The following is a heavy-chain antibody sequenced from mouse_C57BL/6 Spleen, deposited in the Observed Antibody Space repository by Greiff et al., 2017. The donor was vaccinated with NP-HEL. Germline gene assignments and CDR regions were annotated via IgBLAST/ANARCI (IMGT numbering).Heavy chain of an antibody. V-gene: IGHV1-82*01. Sequence: QVQLQQSGPELVKPGASVKISCKASGYAFSSSWMNWVKQRPGKGLEWIGRIYPGDGDTNYNGKFKGKATLTADKSSSTAYMQLSSLTSEDSAVYFCARWELLDWYFDVWGTGTTVTVSS. CDR1: GYAFSSSW. D-gene: IGHD1-1*01. CDR2: IYPGDGDT. CDR3: ARWELLDWYFDV. J-gene: IGHJ1*03.